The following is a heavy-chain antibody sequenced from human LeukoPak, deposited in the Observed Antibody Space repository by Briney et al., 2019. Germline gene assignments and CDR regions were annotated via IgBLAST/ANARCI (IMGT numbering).Heavy chain of an antibody. CDR2: IKQDGSET. D-gene: IGHD6-13*01. J-gene: IGHJ4*02. CDR3: ARGVTSAWYLRYYFEY. CDR1: GFIFGSYW. Sequence: GGSLRLSCAASGFIFGSYWMSWVRQVPGKGLEWVANIKQDGSETYYVDSVEGRFTISRDNAKNSLFLQMNSLRADDTALCYCARGVTSAWYLRYYFEYWGQGILVTVSS. V-gene: IGHV3-7*03.